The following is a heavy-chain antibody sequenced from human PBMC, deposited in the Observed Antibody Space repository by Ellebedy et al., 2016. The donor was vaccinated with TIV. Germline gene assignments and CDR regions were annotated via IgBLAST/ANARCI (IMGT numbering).Heavy chain of an antibody. Sequence: AASVKVSCKASGYAFTSYDINWVRQAPGQGLEWMGWINPNSGNKGYAQKFQGRVTMTRDNSISTAYMELSSLTSEDTAVYYCAKDFEFMIYVNGGEYYHYALDVWGQGTTVTVAS. D-gene: IGHD3-10*02. CDR2: INPNSGNK. CDR1: GYAFTSYD. J-gene: IGHJ6*02. CDR3: AKDFEFMIYVNGGEYYHYALDV. V-gene: IGHV1-8*01.